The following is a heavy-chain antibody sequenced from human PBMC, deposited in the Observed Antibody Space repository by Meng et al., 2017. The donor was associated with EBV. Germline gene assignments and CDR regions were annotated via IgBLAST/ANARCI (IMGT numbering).Heavy chain of an antibody. CDR2: INTNTGNQ. D-gene: IGHD3-22*01. V-gene: IGHV7-4-1*02. CDR1: GYTFTSYA. J-gene: IGHJ4*02. CDR3: AREGVGYYDSSGLSSYFDY. Sequence: QLWLVDSGHDSKKLVVLVKVSGKASGYTFTSYAMNWVRQAPGQGLEWMGWINTNTGNQTYAQGFTGRFVFSLDTSVSTAYLQISSLKAEDTAVYYCAREGVGYYDSSGLSSYFDYWGQGTLVTVSS.